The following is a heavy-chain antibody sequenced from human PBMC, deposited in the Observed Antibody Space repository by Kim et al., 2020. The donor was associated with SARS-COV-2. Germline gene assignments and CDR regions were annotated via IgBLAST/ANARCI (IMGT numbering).Heavy chain of an antibody. CDR2: INGGNGNT. D-gene: IGHD3-10*01. J-gene: IGHJ5*02. CDR3: AREGSGSYNWLDP. Sequence: ASVKVSCKASGYSFDTFSLYWLRQAPGQRFEWMGWINGGNGNTRYSQNFQGRVIFTRDTSATTAYMELTSLTFKDTAVYYCAREGSGSYNWLDPCGQGTL. V-gene: IGHV1-3*01. CDR1: GYSFDTFS.